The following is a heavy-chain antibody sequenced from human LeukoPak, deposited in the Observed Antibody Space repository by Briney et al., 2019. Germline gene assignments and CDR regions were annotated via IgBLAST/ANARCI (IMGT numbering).Heavy chain of an antibody. Sequence: PSETLSLTCTVSGGSISSGGYYWSWIRQHPGKGLEWIGYIYYSGSTYYNPSLKSRVTISVDTSKNQFSLKLSSVTAADTAVYYCARIYDSSGYYLSYFDYWGQGTLVTVSS. D-gene: IGHD3-22*01. J-gene: IGHJ4*02. V-gene: IGHV4-31*03. CDR2: IYYSGST. CDR1: GGSISSGGYY. CDR3: ARIYDSSGYYLSYFDY.